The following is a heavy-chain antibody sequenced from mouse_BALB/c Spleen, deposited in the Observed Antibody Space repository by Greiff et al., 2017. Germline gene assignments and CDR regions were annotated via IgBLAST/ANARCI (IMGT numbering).Heavy chain of an antibody. CDR1: GFSLTGYG. Sequence: QVQLKESGPGLVAPSQSLSITCTVSGFSLTGYGVNWVRQPPGKGLEWLGMIWGDGSTDYNSALKSRLSISKDNSKSQVFLKMNSLQTDDTARYYCAREGYGGYWYFDVWGAGTTVTVSA. CDR2: IWGDGST. V-gene: IGHV2-6-7*01. J-gene: IGHJ1*01. D-gene: IGHD3-1*01. CDR3: AREGYGGYWYFDV.